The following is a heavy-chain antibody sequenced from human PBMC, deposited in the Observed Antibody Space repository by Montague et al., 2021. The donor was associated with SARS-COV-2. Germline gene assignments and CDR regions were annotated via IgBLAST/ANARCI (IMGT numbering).Heavy chain of an antibody. CDR3: ARGGEIDVWAPFGH. D-gene: IGHD3-16*01. V-gene: IGHV3-21*01. J-gene: IGHJ4*02. CDR2: ISSDTLHT. Sequence: SLRLSCATSGFTISRNSMNWVRQAPGKGLEWVSTISSDTLHTFYAESVKGRFTISRDNAKNELYLQMNGLRAEDMAVYYCARGGEIDVWAPFGHWGQGTLVTVSS. CDR1: GFTISRNS.